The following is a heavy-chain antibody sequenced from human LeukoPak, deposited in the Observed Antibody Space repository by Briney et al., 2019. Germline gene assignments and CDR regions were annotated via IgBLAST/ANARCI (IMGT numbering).Heavy chain of an antibody. D-gene: IGHD3-10*01. Sequence: GGSLRLSCAASGFTFSSYAMSWVRQAPGKGLEWVSAISGSGGSTYYADSVKGRFTISRDNSKNTLYLQMNSLRVEDTAVYYCAKGPITMVRGVITPFDYWGQGTLVTVSS. J-gene: IGHJ4*02. V-gene: IGHV3-23*01. CDR3: AKGPITMVRGVITPFDY. CDR1: GFTFSSYA. CDR2: ISGSGGST.